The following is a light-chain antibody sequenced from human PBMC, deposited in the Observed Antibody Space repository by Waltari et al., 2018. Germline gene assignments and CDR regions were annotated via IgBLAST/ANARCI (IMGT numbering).Light chain of an antibody. J-gene: IGLJ3*02. CDR2: GNS. Sequence: QSVLTQPPSVSGAPGQRVTISCIGSSSNIGAAYDVHWHFQLPPTAPKLLLYGNSDRPSGVPDRFSASKTGAFASLDITGLQAEDEAVYYCQSYDTDLSGWVFGGGTTVTVL. CDR1: SSNIGAAYD. CDR3: QSYDTDLSGWV. V-gene: IGLV1-40*01.